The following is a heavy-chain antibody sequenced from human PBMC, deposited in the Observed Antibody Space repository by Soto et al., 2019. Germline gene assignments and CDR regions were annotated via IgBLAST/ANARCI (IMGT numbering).Heavy chain of an antibody. D-gene: IGHD3-16*01. CDR1: GYTFIRYG. V-gene: IGHV1-18*01. Sequence: QVQLAQSANEVKKPGASVRVSCKAAGYTFIRYGIAWVRQAPGQGLEWMGWISPYNDYTVYAQKFQGRVSMTADTFTRSVYMHLRCLKSYEAAVFYCARGGYYDNSWGKLSHYGLDVWGQGTSVSVSS. J-gene: IGHJ6*02. CDR2: ISPYNDYT. CDR3: ARGGYYDNSWGKLSHYGLDV.